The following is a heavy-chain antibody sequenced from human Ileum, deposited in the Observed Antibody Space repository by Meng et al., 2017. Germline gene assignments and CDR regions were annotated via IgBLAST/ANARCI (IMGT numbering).Heavy chain of an antibody. CDR1: GFTFDDYA. V-gene: IGHV3-9*01. CDR2: ISWSSAGI. Sequence: SLKISCAASGFTFDDYAMHWVRQAPGKGLEWVSGISWSSAGIGYADSVQGRFTISRDNAKNSLYLQMNSLRAEDTAVYYCARHGPYYIAIWGQGTMVTVSS. D-gene: IGHD3-10*01. CDR3: ARHGPYYIAI. J-gene: IGHJ3*02.